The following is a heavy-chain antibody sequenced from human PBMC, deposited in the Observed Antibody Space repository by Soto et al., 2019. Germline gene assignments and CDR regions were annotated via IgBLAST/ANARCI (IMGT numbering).Heavy chain of an antibody. D-gene: IGHD3-3*01. CDR2: ISAYNGNT. V-gene: IGHV1-18*01. Sequence: ASVKVSCKASGYTFTSYGISWVRQAPGQGLEWMGWISAYNGNTNYAQKLQGRVTMTTDTSTSTAYMEPRSLRSDDTAVYYCARQRRSYYDFWSDATDYWGQGTLVTVSS. J-gene: IGHJ4*02. CDR3: ARQRRSYYDFWSDATDY. CDR1: GYTFTSYG.